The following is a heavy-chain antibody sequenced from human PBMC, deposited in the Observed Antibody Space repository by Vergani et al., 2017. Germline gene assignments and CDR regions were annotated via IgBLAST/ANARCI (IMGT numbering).Heavy chain of an antibody. CDR2: IYYSGST. D-gene: IGHD6-19*01. CDR1: GGSISSSSYY. V-gene: IGHV4-39*01. Sequence: QLQLQESGPGLVKPSETLSLTCTVSGGSISSSSYYWGWIRQPPGKGLEWTGSIYYSGSTYYNPSLKSRVTISVDTSKNQFSLKLTSVTAADTAVYYCTRHGRSGWAGYFQHWGQGTLVTASS. CDR3: TRHGRSGWAGYFQH. J-gene: IGHJ1*01.